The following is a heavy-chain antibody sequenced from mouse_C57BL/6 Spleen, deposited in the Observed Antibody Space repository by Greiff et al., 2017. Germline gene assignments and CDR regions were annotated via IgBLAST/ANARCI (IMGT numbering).Heavy chain of an antibody. CDR2: IYPGDGDT. V-gene: IGHV1-80*01. CDR1: GYAFSSYW. Sequence: VQLQQSGAELVKPGASVKISCKASGYAFSSYWMNWVKQRPGKGLEWIGQIYPGDGDTNYNGKFKGKATLTADTSSSTAYMQLSSLTSEDSAVYFCASGITTVVAHWYFDVWGTGTTVTVSS. D-gene: IGHD1-1*01. J-gene: IGHJ1*03. CDR3: ASGITTVVAHWYFDV.